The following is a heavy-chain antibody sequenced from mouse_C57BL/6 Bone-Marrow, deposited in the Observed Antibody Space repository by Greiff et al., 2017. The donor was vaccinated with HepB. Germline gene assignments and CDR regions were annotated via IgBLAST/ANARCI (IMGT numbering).Heavy chain of an antibody. D-gene: IGHD2-4*01. Sequence: EVMLVESGGGLVQPKGSLKLSCAASGFTFNTYAMHWVRQAPGKGLEWVARIRSKSSNYATYYADSVKDRFTISRDDSQSMLYLQMNNLKTEDTAMYYCVRDLIYYDYGYYAMDYWGQGTSVTVSS. V-gene: IGHV10-3*01. CDR2: IRSKSSNYAT. CDR1: GFTFNTYA. J-gene: IGHJ4*01. CDR3: VRDLIYYDYGYYAMDY.